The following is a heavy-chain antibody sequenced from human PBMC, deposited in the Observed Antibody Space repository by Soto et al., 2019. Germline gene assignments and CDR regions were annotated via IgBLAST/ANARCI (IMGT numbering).Heavy chain of an antibody. CDR2: IYYSGST. V-gene: IGHV4-59*01. J-gene: IGHJ5*02. CDR1: GGSISSYY. Sequence: SETLSLTCTVSGGSISSYYWSWIRQPPGKGLEWIGYIYYSGSTNYNPSLKSRVTISVDTSKNQCSLKLSSVTAADTAVYYCAGKRGYSYGHWFDPWGQGTLVTVSS. D-gene: IGHD5-18*01. CDR3: AGKRGYSYGHWFDP.